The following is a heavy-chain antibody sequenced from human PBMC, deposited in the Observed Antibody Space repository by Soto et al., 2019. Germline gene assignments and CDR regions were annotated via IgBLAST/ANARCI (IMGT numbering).Heavy chain of an antibody. CDR3: AKPDYNNYVNRFDFDY. CDR2: IKHDGTEK. J-gene: IGHJ4*02. V-gene: IGHV3-7*01. Sequence: GSLRLSCAASGFTFSSYTMSWVRQAPGKGLEWVANIKHDGTEKYYVDSVKGRFTISRDNAKNSLYLQMDSLRVEDTAVYYCAKPDYNNYVNRFDFDYWGQGTLVTVSS. D-gene: IGHD4-4*01. CDR1: GFTFSSYT.